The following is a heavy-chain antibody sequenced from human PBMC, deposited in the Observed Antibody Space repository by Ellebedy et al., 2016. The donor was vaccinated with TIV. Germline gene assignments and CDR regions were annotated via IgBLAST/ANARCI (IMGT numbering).Heavy chain of an antibody. D-gene: IGHD2-2*01. V-gene: IGHV1-18*01. Sequence: ASVKVSCKASGYTFTSYGISWVRQAPGQGLEWMGWISAYNGNTNYAQKFQGRVTMTRDTSTSTVYMELSSLRSEDTAVYYCARVGCSSTSCTGGYYYYGMDVWGQGTTVTVSS. J-gene: IGHJ6*02. CDR1: GYTFTSYG. CDR3: ARVGCSSTSCTGGYYYYGMDV. CDR2: ISAYNGNT.